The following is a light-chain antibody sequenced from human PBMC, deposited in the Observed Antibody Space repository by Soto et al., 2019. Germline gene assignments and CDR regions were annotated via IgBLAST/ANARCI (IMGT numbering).Light chain of an antibody. CDR2: KAS. V-gene: IGKV1-5*03. J-gene: IGKJ1*01. CDR3: QHYNSYSEA. Sequence: QMTQSPSTLSGSVGDRVTITCRASQTISSWLAWYQQKPGKAPKLLIYKASTLKSGVQSRFSGSGSGTEFTLTISSLQPDDFATYYCQHYNSYSEAFGQGTKVELK. CDR1: QTISSW.